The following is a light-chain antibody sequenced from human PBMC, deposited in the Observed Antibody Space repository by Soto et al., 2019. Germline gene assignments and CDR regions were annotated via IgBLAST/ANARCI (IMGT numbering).Light chain of an antibody. J-gene: IGKJ1*01. V-gene: IGKV1-5*01. CDR1: QSINRW. Sequence: IQMTQSPSTLSASIGDTVTITCRASQSINRWLAWYQQKPGEAPKLLIYDASSLESGVPSRFSGTGSGTEFTLITSSLQPDDFASYYGQQYGSYWTFGQGTKVEIK. CDR2: DAS. CDR3: QQYGSYWT.